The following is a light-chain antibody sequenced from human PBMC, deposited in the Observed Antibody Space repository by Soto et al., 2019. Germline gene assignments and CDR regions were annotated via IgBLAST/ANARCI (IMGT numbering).Light chain of an antibody. Sequence: QSALTQPPSVSGAPGQRVTISCTGSSSNIGAGYDVQWYQQLPGTAPKLLIYGSSNRPSGVPDRFSGSKSGTSGSLAITGLQAEDEADYYCHSYDSSLSGWVFGGGTKLTVL. CDR1: SSNIGAGYD. J-gene: IGLJ3*02. CDR3: HSYDSSLSGWV. CDR2: GSS. V-gene: IGLV1-40*01.